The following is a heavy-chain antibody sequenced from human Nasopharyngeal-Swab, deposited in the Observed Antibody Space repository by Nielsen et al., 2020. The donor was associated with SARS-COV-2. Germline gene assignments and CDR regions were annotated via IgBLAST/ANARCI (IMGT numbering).Heavy chain of an antibody. V-gene: IGHV4-34*01. Sequence: SETLSLTCTVSGGSISSYYWSWIRQPPGKGLEWIGEINHSGSTNYNPSLKSRVTISVDTSKNQFSLKLSSVTAADTAVNYCARGRFEYYYGSGSYSTLYYGMDVWGPGTTVTVSS. D-gene: IGHD3-10*01. CDR2: INHSGST. CDR3: ARGRFEYYYGSGSYSTLYYGMDV. J-gene: IGHJ6*02. CDR1: GGSISSYY.